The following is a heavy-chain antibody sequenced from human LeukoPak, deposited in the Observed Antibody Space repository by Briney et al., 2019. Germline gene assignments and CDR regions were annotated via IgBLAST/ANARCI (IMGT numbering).Heavy chain of an antibody. D-gene: IGHD5-24*01. CDR3: ARDNGYNVGYLDY. CDR1: GFTFSSYA. CDR2: ISYDGSNK. V-gene: IGHV3-30*03. J-gene: IGHJ4*02. Sequence: GRSLRLSCAASGFTFSSYAMLWVRQAPGKGLEWVAVISYDGSNKYYADSVKGRFTISRDNYKNTLYLQMNSLRAEDTAVYYCARDNGYNVGYLDYWGQGTLVAVSS.